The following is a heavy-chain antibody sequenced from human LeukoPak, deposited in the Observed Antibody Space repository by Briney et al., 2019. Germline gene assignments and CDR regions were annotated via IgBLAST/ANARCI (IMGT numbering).Heavy chain of an antibody. CDR3: ARAAAGRYSGSYYSPFDY. V-gene: IGHV3-21*01. CDR2: ISRSSTHI. CDR1: GFTFSSYS. J-gene: IGHJ4*02. Sequence: GGSLRLSCAVSGFTFSSYSMNWVRQAPGKGLEWVSSISRSSTHIYYADSVKGRFTISRDNAKNSLYLQMNSLRAEDTAVYYCARAAAGRYSGSYYSPFDYWGQGTLVTVSS. D-gene: IGHD1-26*01.